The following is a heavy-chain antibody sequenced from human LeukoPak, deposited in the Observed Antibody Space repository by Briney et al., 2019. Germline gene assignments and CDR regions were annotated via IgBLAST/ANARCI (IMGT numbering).Heavy chain of an antibody. J-gene: IGHJ5*02. CDR1: GYTFTGYY. D-gene: IGHD4-11*01. V-gene: IGHV1-2*02. CDR2: INPNSGGT. CDR3: ASTVITSYNWFDP. Sequence: ASVTVSCKASGYTFTGYYIHWVRQAPGQGLEWMGWINPNSGGTNYAQNFQGRVTMTRDTSISTAYMELSRLRSDDTAVYYCASTVITSYNWFDPWGQGTLVTVSS.